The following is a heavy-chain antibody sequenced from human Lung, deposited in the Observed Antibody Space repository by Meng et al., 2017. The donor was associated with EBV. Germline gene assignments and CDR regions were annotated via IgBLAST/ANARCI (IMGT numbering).Heavy chain of an antibody. CDR3: ARITGTGWFDP. CDR1: GFTFSSYS. CDR2: ISSGSSYI. D-gene: IGHD1-20*01. Sequence: EVQLVESGGGLVKPGGSLGLSCTAFGFTFSSYSINWIRQAPGKGLESVSSISSGSSYIYYANSVKGRFTISRDNAKNSLYLQMNSLRAEDTAVYYCARITGTGWFDPWGQGTLVTVSS. J-gene: IGHJ5*02. V-gene: IGHV3-21*01.